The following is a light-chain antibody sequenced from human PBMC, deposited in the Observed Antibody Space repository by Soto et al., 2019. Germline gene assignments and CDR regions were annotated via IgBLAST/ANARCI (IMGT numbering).Light chain of an antibody. CDR3: GTWDSSLSAVGWV. CDR1: SSNIGNNY. V-gene: IGLV1-51*01. J-gene: IGLJ3*02. Sequence: QSVSTQPPSVSAAPGQKVTISCSGSSSNIGNNYVSWYQQLPGTAPKLLIYDNNKRPSGIPDRFSGSKSGTSATLGITGLQTGDEADYYCGTWDSSLSAVGWVFGGGTKLTVL. CDR2: DNN.